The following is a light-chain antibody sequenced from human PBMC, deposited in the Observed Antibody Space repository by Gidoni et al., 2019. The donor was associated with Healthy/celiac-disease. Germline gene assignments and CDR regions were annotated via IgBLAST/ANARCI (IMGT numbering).Light chain of an antibody. CDR3: QQSYSTPPVT. J-gene: IGKJ2*01. CDR1: QSISSY. CDR2: AAS. Sequence: DIQMTQSPSSLSASVGDRVTITCRASQSISSYLNWYQQKPGKAPKLLIYAASSLQSGVPSRFSGSGSVTDFTLTIRSLQPEDFATYYCQQSYSTPPVTFGQGTKLEIK. V-gene: IGKV1-39*01.